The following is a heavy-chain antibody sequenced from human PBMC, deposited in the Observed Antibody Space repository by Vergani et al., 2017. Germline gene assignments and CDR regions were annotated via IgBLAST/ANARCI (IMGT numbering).Heavy chain of an antibody. D-gene: IGHD3-22*01. V-gene: IGHV3-7*03. CDR1: GFTFSSYW. CDR3: AKDGGTTAMIVVVITYYFDY. J-gene: IGHJ4*02. Sequence: EVQLVESGGGLVQPGGSLRLSCAASGFTFSSYWMSWVRQAPGKGLEWVANIKQDGSEKYYVDSVKGRFTISRDNAKNSLYLQMNSLRAEDTAVYYCAKDGGTTAMIVVVITYYFDYWGQGTLVTVSS. CDR2: IKQDGSEK.